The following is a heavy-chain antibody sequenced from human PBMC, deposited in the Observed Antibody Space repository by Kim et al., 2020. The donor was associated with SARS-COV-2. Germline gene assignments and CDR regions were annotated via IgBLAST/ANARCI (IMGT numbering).Heavy chain of an antibody. CDR2: ISSSSSYI. CDR1: GFTFSSYS. D-gene: IGHD6-13*01. V-gene: IGHV3-21*01. Sequence: GGSLRLSCAASGFTFSSYSMNWVRQAPGKGLEWVSSISSSSSYIYYADSVKGRFTISRDNAKNSLYLQMNSLRAEDTAVYYCARGKAAAGTGLFDPWGQGTLVTVPS. J-gene: IGHJ5*02. CDR3: ARGKAAAGTGLFDP.